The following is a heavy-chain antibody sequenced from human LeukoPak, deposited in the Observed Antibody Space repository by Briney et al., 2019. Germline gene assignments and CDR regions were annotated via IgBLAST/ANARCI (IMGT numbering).Heavy chain of an antibody. V-gene: IGHV4-59*01. Sequence: SATLSLTCTVSGGSISSYYWSWIRQPPGKGLEWIGYIYYSGSTNYNFSLKSRVTISVDASKNQFSLKLTSVTAADTAVYYCARLGKYSSSWYYFDYWGQGILVTASS. CDR1: GGSISSYY. CDR2: IYYSGST. J-gene: IGHJ4*02. CDR3: ARLGKYSSSWYYFDY. D-gene: IGHD6-13*01.